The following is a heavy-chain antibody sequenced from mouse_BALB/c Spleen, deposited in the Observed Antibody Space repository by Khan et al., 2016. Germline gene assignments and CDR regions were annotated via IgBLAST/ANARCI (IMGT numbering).Heavy chain of an antibody. Sequence: EVELVESGGGLVKPGGSLKLSCAAGGFTFSDYYMYWVRQTPEKRLEWVATISDGGSYTYYPDSVKGRFTISRDNAKNNLYLQMSSLKSEDTAMYYCVREGLRRGFAYWGQGTLVTVSA. D-gene: IGHD2-4*01. CDR3: VREGLRRGFAY. V-gene: IGHV5-4*02. J-gene: IGHJ3*01. CDR2: ISDGGSYT. CDR1: GFTFSDYY.